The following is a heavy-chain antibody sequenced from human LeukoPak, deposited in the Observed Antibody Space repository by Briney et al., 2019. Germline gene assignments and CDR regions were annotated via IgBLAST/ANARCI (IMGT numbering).Heavy chain of an antibody. CDR1: GGSISSSSYY. V-gene: IGHV4-39*01. CDR3: ASTTLDCGGNSEAFDI. D-gene: IGHD4-23*01. J-gene: IGHJ3*02. Sequence: SETLSLTCTVSGGSISSSSYYWGWIRQPPGKGLEWIGSIYYSGSTYYNPSLKSRVTISVDTSKNQFSLKLSSVTAADTAVYYCASTTLDCGGNSEAFDIWGQGTMVTVSS. CDR2: IYYSGST.